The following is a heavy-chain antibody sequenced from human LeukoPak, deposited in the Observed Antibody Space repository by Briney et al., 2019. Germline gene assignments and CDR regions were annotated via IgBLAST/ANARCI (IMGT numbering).Heavy chain of an antibody. Sequence: PGGSLRLSWAASGFTFSSYSMNWVRQAPGKGREWVSSISSSSSYIYYADSVKGRFTISRDNAKNSLYLQMNSLRAEDTAVYYCARDGYHAFDIWGQGTMVTVSS. CDR3: ARDGYHAFDI. CDR2: ISSSSSYI. D-gene: IGHD5-18*01. V-gene: IGHV3-21*01. J-gene: IGHJ3*02. CDR1: GFTFSSYS.